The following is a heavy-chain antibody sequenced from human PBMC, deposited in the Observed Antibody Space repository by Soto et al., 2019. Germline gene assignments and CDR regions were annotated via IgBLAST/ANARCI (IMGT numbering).Heavy chain of an antibody. J-gene: IGHJ3*02. V-gene: IGHV1-18*01. CDR1: GYTFTSYG. D-gene: IGHD1-26*01. CDR2: ISAYNGNT. Sequence: QVQLVQSGAEVKKPGASVKVSCKASGYTFTSYGISWVRQAPGQGLEWMGWISAYNGNTNYAQKLQGRVTMTTDTSTSTAYVELRSLRSDDTAVYYCARDGRFESVPDAFDIWGQGTMVTVSS. CDR3: ARDGRFESVPDAFDI.